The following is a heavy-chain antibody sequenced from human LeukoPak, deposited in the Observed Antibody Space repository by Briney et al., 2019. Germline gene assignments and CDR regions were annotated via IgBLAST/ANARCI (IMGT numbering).Heavy chain of an antibody. CDR1: GGSISSSSYY. CDR3: ARPSPYGPTTNWFDP. CDR2: IYYSGST. Sequence: AETLSLTCTVSGGSISSSSYYWGWIPQPPGKGRECSGSIYYSGSTYDNPAPKSRVTISVDTSKTKFSLKLRSVTAADTAVYYCARPSPYGPTTNWFDPWGQGTLVTVSS. V-gene: IGHV4-39*01. J-gene: IGHJ5*02. D-gene: IGHD3-10*01.